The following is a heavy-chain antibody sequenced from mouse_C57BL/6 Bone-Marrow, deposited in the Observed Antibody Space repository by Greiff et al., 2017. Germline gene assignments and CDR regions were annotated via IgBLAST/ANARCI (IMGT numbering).Heavy chain of an antibody. D-gene: IGHD2-2*01. Sequence: EVKVVESGAGLVKPGGSLKLSCAASGFTFSSYAMSWVRQTPEKRLEWVAYISSGGDYIYYADTVKGRFTISRDNARNTLYLQMSSLKSEDTAMYYCTRGGYLYAMDYWGQGTSVTVSS. CDR1: GFTFSSYA. J-gene: IGHJ4*01. V-gene: IGHV5-9-1*02. CDR2: ISSGGDYI. CDR3: TRGGYLYAMDY.